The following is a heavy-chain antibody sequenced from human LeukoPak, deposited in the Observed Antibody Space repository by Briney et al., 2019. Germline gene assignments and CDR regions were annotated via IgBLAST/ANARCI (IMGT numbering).Heavy chain of an antibody. Sequence: SETLSLTCTVPGGSISTNYWSWIRQRAGKGRGWVGRIYTRGSTNYNPTLTSRVTMSVDTSKQQSSPKLSSAPAGAPAVYFFARQELIRIVYWGQGTLVTVSS. D-gene: IGHD1-26*01. J-gene: IGHJ4*02. CDR3: ARQELIRIVY. CDR1: GGSISTNY. CDR2: IYTRGST. V-gene: IGHV4-4*07.